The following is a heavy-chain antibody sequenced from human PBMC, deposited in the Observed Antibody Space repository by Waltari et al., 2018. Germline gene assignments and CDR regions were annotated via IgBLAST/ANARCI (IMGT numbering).Heavy chain of an antibody. V-gene: IGHV3-7*01. CDR2: IKEDGGEK. J-gene: IGHJ6*02. Sequence: EVQLVESGGGLVQPGGSLRLSCAASGFTFSRYWMNWVRQAPGQGLALVANIKEDGGEKYYVDSVKGRFTISRDNAKNSLYLQMNSLRADDTAVYYCARDGLDGSGSYWSRMNNHYAMDVWGQGTTVTVSS. CDR1: GFTFSRYW. D-gene: IGHD3-10*01. CDR3: ARDGLDGSGSYWSRMNNHYAMDV.